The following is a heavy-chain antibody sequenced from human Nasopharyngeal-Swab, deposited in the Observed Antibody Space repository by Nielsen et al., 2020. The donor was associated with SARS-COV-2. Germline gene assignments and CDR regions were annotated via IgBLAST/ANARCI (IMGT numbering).Heavy chain of an antibody. CDR1: GYSFINYS. CDR3: ARRAARDGYNYEVDP. Sequence: KVSCKDSGYSFINYSTGWVRQQPGKAPVWLGLIYPGNSQTKYSPAFQGQVTISAERSINTVYLQCKTLKASNSAVYFCARRAARDGYNYEVDPWSQGTLVTVSS. J-gene: IGHJ5*01. V-gene: IGHV5-51*01. D-gene: IGHD5-24*01. CDR2: IYPGNSQT.